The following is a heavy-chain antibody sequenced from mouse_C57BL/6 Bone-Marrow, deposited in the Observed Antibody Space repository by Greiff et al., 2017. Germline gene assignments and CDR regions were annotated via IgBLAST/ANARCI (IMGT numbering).Heavy chain of an antibody. CDR2: INPNNGGT. CDR1: GYTFTDYY. D-gene: IGHD3-2*02. Sequence: EVQLQQSGPELVKPGASVKISCKASGYTFTDYYMNWVKQSHGKSLEWIGDINPNNGGTSYNQKFKGKATLTVDKSSSTAYMELRSLTSEDSAVYYCARERGTAQAKEDWGQGTTRTVSS. J-gene: IGHJ2*01. V-gene: IGHV1-26*01. CDR3: ARERGTAQAKED.